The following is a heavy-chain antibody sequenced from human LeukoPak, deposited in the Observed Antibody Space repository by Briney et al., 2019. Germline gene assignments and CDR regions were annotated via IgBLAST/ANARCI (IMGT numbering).Heavy chain of an antibody. Sequence: ASVKVSCKASGYTFTSYGISWVRQAPGQGLEWMGWVSTYNVNTYYAQKFQGRVTMTRNTSISTAYMELSSLRSEDTAVYYCARQSTYYDSIGRIPYAFDIWGHGTMVTVSS. V-gene: IGHV1-18*01. CDR2: VSTYNVNT. D-gene: IGHD3-22*01. CDR1: GYTFTSYG. CDR3: ARQSTYYDSIGRIPYAFDI. J-gene: IGHJ3*02.